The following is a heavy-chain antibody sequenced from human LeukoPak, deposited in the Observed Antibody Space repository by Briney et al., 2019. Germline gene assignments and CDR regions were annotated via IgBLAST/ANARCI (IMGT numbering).Heavy chain of an antibody. CDR1: GYTFTSYG. J-gene: IGHJ4*02. V-gene: IGHV1-18*01. Sequence: ASVKLSCKSSGYTFTSYGISWVRQAPGQGLEWMGWISAYTGNTNYAQKLQGRVTMTTDTSTSTAYMELRSLRSDHTAVYYCARPASPLGYCSGGSCYDYFDYWGQGTLVTVSS. CDR2: ISAYTGNT. CDR3: ARPASPLGYCSGGSCYDYFDY. D-gene: IGHD2-15*01.